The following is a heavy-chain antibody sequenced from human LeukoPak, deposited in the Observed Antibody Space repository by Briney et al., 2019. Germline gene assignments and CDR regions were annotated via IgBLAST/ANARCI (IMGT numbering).Heavy chain of an antibody. D-gene: IGHD3-10*01. J-gene: IGHJ4*02. CDR1: GFTFDDYA. CDR3: AKGYYYGSGSYEGYFDY. Sequence: GGSLRLSCAASGFTFDDYAMHWVRQAPGEGLEWVSGISWNSGSIGYADSVKGRFTISRDNAKNSLYLQMNSLRAEDTALYYCAKGYYYGSGSYEGYFDYWGQGTLVTVSS. V-gene: IGHV3-9*01. CDR2: ISWNSGSI.